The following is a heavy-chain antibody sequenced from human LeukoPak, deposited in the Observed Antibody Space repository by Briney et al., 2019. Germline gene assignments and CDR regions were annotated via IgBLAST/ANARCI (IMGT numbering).Heavy chain of an antibody. CDR1: GFTFSSYG. D-gene: IGHD3-9*01. Sequence: QPGGSLRLSCAASGFTFSSYGMHWVRQAPGKGLEWVAVIWYDGSNKYYADSVKGRFTISRDNSKNTLYLQMNSLRAEDTAVYYCARVVDDILTGYYVSYYFDYWGQGTLVTVSS. J-gene: IGHJ4*02. V-gene: IGHV3-30*19. CDR2: IWYDGSNK. CDR3: ARVVDDILTGYYVSYYFDY.